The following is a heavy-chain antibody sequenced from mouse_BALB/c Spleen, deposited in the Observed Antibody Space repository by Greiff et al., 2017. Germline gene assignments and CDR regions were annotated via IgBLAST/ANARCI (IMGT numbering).Heavy chain of an antibody. CDR1: GFTFSNYW. CDR3: TRGPHYYGSSPYAMDY. CDR2: IRLKSNNYAT. V-gene: IGHV6-6*02. Sequence: EVQGVESGGGLVQPGGSMKLSCVASGFTFSNYWMNWVRQSPEKGLEWVAEIRLKSNNYATHYAESVKGKFTISRDDSKSSVYLQMNNLRAEDTGIYYCTRGPHYYGSSPYAMDYWGQGTSVTVSS. J-gene: IGHJ4*01. D-gene: IGHD1-1*01.